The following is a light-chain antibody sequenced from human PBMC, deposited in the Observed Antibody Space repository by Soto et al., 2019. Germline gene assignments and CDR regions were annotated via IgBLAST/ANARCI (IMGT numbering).Light chain of an antibody. Sequence: EIVLTQSPGTLSLSPGEGATLSCRASQSISSNFLAWYQQKRGQAPRLLIHGASNRATGIPDRFSGSGSGTDFTLTITRLEPEDFAVYYCQQYGGSPRTFGQGNKV. V-gene: IGKV3-20*01. J-gene: IGKJ1*01. CDR2: GAS. CDR1: QSISSNF. CDR3: QQYGGSPRT.